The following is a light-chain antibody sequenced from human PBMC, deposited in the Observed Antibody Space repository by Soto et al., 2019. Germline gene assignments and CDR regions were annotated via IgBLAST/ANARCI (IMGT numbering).Light chain of an antibody. CDR1: SSDVGGYNY. CDR2: DVS. CDR3: SSYTSSSTV. J-gene: IGLJ3*02. Sequence: QSALTQPASVSGSPGQSITISCTGTSSDVGGYNYVSWYQQHPGKAPKLMIYDVSNRPSGVSNRFSGSKSGNTASLTISGLQADEEADYYCSSYTSSSTVFGGGTKLTVL. V-gene: IGLV2-14*01.